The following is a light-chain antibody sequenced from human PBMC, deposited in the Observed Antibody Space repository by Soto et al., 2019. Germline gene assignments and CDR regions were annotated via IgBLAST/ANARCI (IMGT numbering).Light chain of an antibody. Sequence: ETVMTQSPATLSVPPGEGAVLSCRASQSVSSYVAWYQLRPGQAPRVLIYGASTRASGIPTRFSGSGSGTEFTITIGSLQSEDSAVYYCQQYQDWPKTFGQGTKVEI. CDR1: QSVSSY. J-gene: IGKJ1*01. CDR2: GAS. CDR3: QQYQDWPKT. V-gene: IGKV3-15*01.